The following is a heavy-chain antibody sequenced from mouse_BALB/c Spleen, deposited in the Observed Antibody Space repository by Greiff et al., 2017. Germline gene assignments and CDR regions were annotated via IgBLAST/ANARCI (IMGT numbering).Heavy chain of an antibody. Sequence: EVHLVESGGGLVKPGGSLKLSCAASGFTFSSYAMSWVRQTPEKRLEWVASISSGGSTYYPDSVKGRFTISRDNARNILYLQMSSLRSEDTAMYYCARGRRTTAPSFDSWGEGTTLTVSS. V-gene: IGHV5-6-5*01. J-gene: IGHJ2*01. D-gene: IGHD1-2*01. CDR2: ISSGGST. CDR1: GFTFSSYA. CDR3: ARGRRTTAPSFDS.